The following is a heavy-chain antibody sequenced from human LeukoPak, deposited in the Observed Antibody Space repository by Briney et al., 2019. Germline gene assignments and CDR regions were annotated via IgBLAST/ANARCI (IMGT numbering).Heavy chain of an antibody. J-gene: IGHJ5*02. D-gene: IGHD2-2*01. CDR2: FIPIFGTA. CDR1: GGTFSSYA. V-gene: IGHV1-69*05. CDR3: ARGALGYCSSTSCYSGRFDP. Sequence: SVKVSCKASGGTFSSYAISWVRQAPGQGLQWMGRFIPIFGTANYAQKFQGRVSITTDESTSTAYMQLSSLRSEDTAVYYCARGALGYCSSTSCYSGRFDPWGQGTLVTVSS.